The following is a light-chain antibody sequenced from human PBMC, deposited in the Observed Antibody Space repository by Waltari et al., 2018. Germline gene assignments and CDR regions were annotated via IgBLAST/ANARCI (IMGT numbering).Light chain of an antibody. CDR2: GKN. V-gene: IGLV3-19*01. Sequence: SSELTQDPAVSVALGQTVRITCQGASLRTYYVSWFHQKPGQAPALVIYGKNIRPSGIPDRFSASSSGSTASLTIIGAQAEDEADYYCHSRDSSGNVLIGGGTKLTVV. J-gene: IGLJ2*01. CDR1: SLRTYY. CDR3: HSRDSSGNVL.